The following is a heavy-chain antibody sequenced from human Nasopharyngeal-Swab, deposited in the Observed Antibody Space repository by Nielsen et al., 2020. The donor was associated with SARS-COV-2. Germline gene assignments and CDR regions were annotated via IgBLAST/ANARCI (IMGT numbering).Heavy chain of an antibody. V-gene: IGHV1-18*01. CDR3: VREGRTVTYDY. D-gene: IGHD4-17*01. Sequence: ASVTVSCKASGYSFTSYGISWVRQAPGQGLEWMGWISAYNGNTNYAQNLQGRVILTTDTSTSTAYMELRSLRSDDTAVYYCVREGRTVTYDYWGQGTLVTVSS. CDR2: ISAYNGNT. J-gene: IGHJ4*02. CDR1: GYSFTSYG.